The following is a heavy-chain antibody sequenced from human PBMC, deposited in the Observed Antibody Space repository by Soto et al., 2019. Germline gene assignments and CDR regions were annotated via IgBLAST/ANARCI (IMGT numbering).Heavy chain of an antibody. J-gene: IGHJ6*02. CDR2: IYSDGGKK. V-gene: IGHV3-33*01. Sequence: QVQLVESGGGVVQPGRSLRLSCAASGFTFRNYGMHWVRQAPGKGLEWVALIYSDGGKKYYADSVKGRFTISRDNSENTLYLQRNSLRAEDTAVYYGARPSYGSPDYYGMDVWGQGTTVTVSS. D-gene: IGHD3-10*01. CDR3: ARPSYGSPDYYGMDV. CDR1: GFTFRNYG.